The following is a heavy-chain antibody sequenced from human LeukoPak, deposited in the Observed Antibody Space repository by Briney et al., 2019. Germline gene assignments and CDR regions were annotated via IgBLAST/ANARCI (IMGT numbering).Heavy chain of an antibody. CDR3: ATERTGTTFDY. D-gene: IGHD1-7*01. Sequence: GGSLRLSCAASGFTFSNAWMSWVRQAPGKGLEWVGRIKSKTDGGTTDNAAPVKGRFTISRDDSKNTLYLQMNSLKTEDTAVYYCATERTGTTFDYWGQGTLVIVYS. J-gene: IGHJ4*02. CDR1: GFTFSNAW. CDR2: IKSKTDGGTT. V-gene: IGHV3-15*01.